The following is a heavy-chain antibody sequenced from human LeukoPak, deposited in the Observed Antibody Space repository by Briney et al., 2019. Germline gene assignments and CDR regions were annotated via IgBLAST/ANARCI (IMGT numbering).Heavy chain of an antibody. CDR3: AKDGLYSYGSGYYYYGMDV. CDR2: ISGSGGST. Sequence: GGSLRLSCAASGFTFSSYGMHWVRQAPGKGLEWVSAISGSGGSTYYADSVKGRFTISRDNSKNTLYLQMNSLRAEDTAVYYCAKDGLYSYGSGYYYYGMDVWGQGTTVTVSS. J-gene: IGHJ6*02. V-gene: IGHV3-23*01. D-gene: IGHD5-18*01. CDR1: GFTFSSYG.